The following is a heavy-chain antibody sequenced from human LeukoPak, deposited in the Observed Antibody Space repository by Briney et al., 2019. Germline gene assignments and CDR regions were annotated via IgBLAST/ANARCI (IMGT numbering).Heavy chain of an antibody. CDR3: ARDDYGDYFDY. D-gene: IGHD4-17*01. Sequence: SETLSLTCTVSGGSISSYYWSWIRQPPGKGLEWIGYIYYSGSTNYNPSLKSRVTISVDTSKNQFSLKLSSVTAADTAVYYCARDDYGDYFDYWGRGTLVTVSS. CDR1: GGSISSYY. CDR2: IYYSGST. J-gene: IGHJ4*02. V-gene: IGHV4-59*01.